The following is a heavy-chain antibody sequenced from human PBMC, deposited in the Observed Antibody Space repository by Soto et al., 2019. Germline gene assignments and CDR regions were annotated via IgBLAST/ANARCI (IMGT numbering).Heavy chain of an antibody. CDR2: ISSSSSYI. V-gene: IGHV3-21*05. CDR3: ARDLYYDSSGYTVY. D-gene: IGHD3-22*01. J-gene: IGHJ4*02. Sequence: PGGSLRLSCAASGFTFSSFSMNWVRQAPGKGLEWISYISSSSSYIYYADSVKGRFTISRDNAKNSLYLQMNSLRAEDTAVYYCARDLYYDSSGYTVYWGQGTLVTVSS. CDR1: GFTFSSFS.